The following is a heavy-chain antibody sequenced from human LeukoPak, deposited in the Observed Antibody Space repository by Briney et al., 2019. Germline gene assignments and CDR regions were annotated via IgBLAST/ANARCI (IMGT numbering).Heavy chain of an antibody. V-gene: IGHV3-7*01. Sequence: GGSLRLSCAASGFTFTTYWMSWVRQAPGKGLEWVANINQDGTEKYYVDSVKGRFTISRDNSKNTLYLQMNSLRAEDTAVYYCARDKSSQPHYDFWSGEGYFDYWGQGTLVTVSS. CDR2: INQDGTEK. J-gene: IGHJ4*02. CDR3: ARDKSSQPHYDFWSGEGYFDY. CDR1: GFTFTTYW. D-gene: IGHD3-3*01.